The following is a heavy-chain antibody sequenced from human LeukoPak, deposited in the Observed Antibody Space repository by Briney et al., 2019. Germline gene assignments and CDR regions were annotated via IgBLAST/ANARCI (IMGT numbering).Heavy chain of an antibody. CDR2: IYYSGST. CDR1: GGSISNYY. Sequence: SETLSLTCTVSGGSISNYYWSWIRQPPGKGLEWIGYIYYSGSTNYNPSLKSRVTISVDTSKNQFSLKLSSVTAADTAVYYCAREKAPYTFDYWAREPRSPSPQ. CDR3: AREKAPYTFDY. J-gene: IGHJ4*02. V-gene: IGHV4-59*01.